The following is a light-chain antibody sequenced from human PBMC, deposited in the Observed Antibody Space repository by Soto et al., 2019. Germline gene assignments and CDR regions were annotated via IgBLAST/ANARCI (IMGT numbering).Light chain of an antibody. CDR3: SSYTTSRAYV. J-gene: IGLJ1*01. CDR2: EVS. V-gene: IGLV2-14*01. Sequence: SVLTKPASVAGSPGQSITISRTGTSSDVGAYNYVSWYQQQSGKAPKLMIHEVSNRPSVVSNRFSGSKSGNTASLTISGLQAEDEADYYCSSYTTSRAYVFGIGTKVTVL. CDR1: SSDVGAYNY.